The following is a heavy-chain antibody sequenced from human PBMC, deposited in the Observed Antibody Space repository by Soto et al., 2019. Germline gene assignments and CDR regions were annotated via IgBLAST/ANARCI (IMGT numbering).Heavy chain of an antibody. CDR1: GFSFSDCG. CDR3: AKDNEDNYESGQTTPGYYYGMDV. CDR2: ISYDGSNK. J-gene: IGHJ6*02. D-gene: IGHD3-22*01. V-gene: IGHV3-30*18. Sequence: GGSLRLSCAASGFSFSDCGMHWVRQAPGKGLEWVAVISYDGSNKYYADSVKGRFTISRDNSKNTLYLQMNTLRAEDTALYYCAKDNEDNYESGQTTPGYYYGMDVWGQGTTVTVSS.